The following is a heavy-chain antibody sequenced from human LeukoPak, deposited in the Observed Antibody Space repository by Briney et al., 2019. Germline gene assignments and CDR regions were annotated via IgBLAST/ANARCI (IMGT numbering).Heavy chain of an antibody. J-gene: IGHJ3*02. V-gene: IGHV4-34*01. CDR2: VTHNGGT. CDR1: GGSFSGFY. CDR3: ARSHYYDTSGYLVAFDI. Sequence: SETLSLTCAVYGGSFSGFYWSWIRQPPGQGLEWIGDVTHNGGTYYNWSLKSRVTISIDTSKNQFSLKLNSVTAADTAVYYCARSHYYDTSGYLVAFDIWGHGTMVPVSS. D-gene: IGHD3-22*01.